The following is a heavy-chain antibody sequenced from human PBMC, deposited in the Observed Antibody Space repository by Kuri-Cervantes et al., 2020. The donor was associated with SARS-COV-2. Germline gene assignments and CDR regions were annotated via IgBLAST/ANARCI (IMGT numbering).Heavy chain of an antibody. CDR2: INPNSGGT. V-gene: IGHV1-2*02. J-gene: IGHJ6*02. CDR3: ARGTAVAGTVHGMDV. CDR1: GYTFTGYY. D-gene: IGHD6-19*01. Sequence: ASVKVSCKASGYTFTGYYMHWVRQAPGQGLEWMGWINPNSGGTNYAQKFQGRGTMTRDTSISTAYMQLSRLRSDDTAVYYCARGTAVAGTVHGMDVWGQGTTVTVSS.